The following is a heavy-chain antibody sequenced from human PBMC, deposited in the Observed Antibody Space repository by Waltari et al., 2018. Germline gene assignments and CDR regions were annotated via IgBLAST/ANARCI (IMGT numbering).Heavy chain of an antibody. CDR3: ARLFSGWYLGDLWDY. CDR1: GGSFRGYY. V-gene: IGHV4-34*01. Sequence: QVQLQQWGAGLLKPSETLSLTCAVYGGSFRGYYWSWIRQPPGKGLEWIGEINHSGSTNYNPSLKSRVTISVDTSKNQFSLKLSSVTAADTAVYYCARLFSGWYLGDLWDYWGQGTLVTVSS. D-gene: IGHD6-19*01. J-gene: IGHJ4*02. CDR2: INHSGST.